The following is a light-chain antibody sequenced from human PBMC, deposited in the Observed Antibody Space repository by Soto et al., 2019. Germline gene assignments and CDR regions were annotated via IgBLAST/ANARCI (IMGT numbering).Light chain of an antibody. CDR1: NTDVGGYNY. Sequence: QSALTQPASVSGSPGQSITVSCTGTNTDVGGYNYVSWYQHRPGKAPRLMIYEVRNRLSGVSNRFSGSKSGNTASLTISGLQSEDEADYYCSSYTTSSTVVFGTGTKVTVL. V-gene: IGLV2-14*01. CDR3: SSYTTSSTVV. J-gene: IGLJ1*01. CDR2: EVR.